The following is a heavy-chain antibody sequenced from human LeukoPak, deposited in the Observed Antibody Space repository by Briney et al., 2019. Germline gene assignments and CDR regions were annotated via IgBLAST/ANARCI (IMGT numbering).Heavy chain of an antibody. V-gene: IGHV4-34*01. CDR1: GGSFSGYY. J-gene: IGHJ4*02. D-gene: IGHD2-15*01. CDR2: INHSGST. CDR3: ARGVGDIVVVVAAPPYYFDY. Sequence: SETLSLTCAVYGGSFSGYYWSWIRQPPGKGLEWIEEINHSGSTNYNPSLKSRVTISVDTSKNQFSLKLSSVTAADTAVYYCARGVGDIVVVVAAPPYYFDYWGQGTLVTVSS.